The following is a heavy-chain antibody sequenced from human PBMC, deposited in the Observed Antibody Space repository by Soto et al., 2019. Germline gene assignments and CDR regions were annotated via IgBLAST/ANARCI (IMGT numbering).Heavy chain of an antibody. CDR1: GFTFSTYV. D-gene: IGHD2-15*01. CDR3: AKDRRGVYCSGGTCYSADY. Sequence: EVQLLESGGALVQPGGSLRLSCAVSGFTFSTYVMYWVRQAPGKGLECVSSINGGGTTYYSDFVRGRFTISRDISKNTLDLQMNRLRAEDTAVYYCAKDRRGVYCSGGTCYSADYWGQGTLVTVSS. V-gene: IGHV3-23*01. J-gene: IGHJ4*02. CDR2: INGGGTT.